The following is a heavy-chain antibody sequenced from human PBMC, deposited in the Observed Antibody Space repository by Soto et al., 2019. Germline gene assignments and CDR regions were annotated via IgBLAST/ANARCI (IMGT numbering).Heavy chain of an antibody. CDR1: GYTFTSYG. J-gene: IGHJ6*02. V-gene: IGHV1-18*04. Sequence: ASVKVSCKASGYTFTSYGISWVRQAPGQGLEWMGWISAYNGNTNYAQKLQGGVTMTTDTSTSTAYMELRSLRSDDTAVYYCASSGSGSSNYYYGMDVWGQGTTVTVSS. D-gene: IGHD1-26*01. CDR2: ISAYNGNT. CDR3: ASSGSGSSNYYYGMDV.